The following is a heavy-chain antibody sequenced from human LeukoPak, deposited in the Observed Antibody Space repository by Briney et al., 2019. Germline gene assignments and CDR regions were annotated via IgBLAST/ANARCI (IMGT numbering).Heavy chain of an antibody. CDR3: ARQFAQRSTYYFDY. J-gene: IGHJ4*02. V-gene: IGHV4-39*01. CDR2: IYYSGST. D-gene: IGHD6-25*01. Sequence: PSETLSLTCTVSGDSINSSGYYWGWIRQPPGKGLEWIGIIYYSGSTYYNPSLKSRVTISVDTSKNQFSLKLSSVTAADTAVYYCARQFAQRSTYYFDYWGQGTLVTVSS. CDR1: GDSINSSGYY.